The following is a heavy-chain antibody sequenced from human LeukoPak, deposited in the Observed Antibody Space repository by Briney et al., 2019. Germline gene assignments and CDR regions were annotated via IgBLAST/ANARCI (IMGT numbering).Heavy chain of an antibody. CDR2: IKSKTDGGTR. D-gene: IGHD2-15*01. V-gene: IGHV3-15*01. CDR3: ARELQYYFDY. J-gene: IGHJ4*02. CDR1: GFTFSNAW. Sequence: GGSLRLSCAASGFTFSNAWMSWVRQAPGKGLEWVGRIKSKTDGGTRDYAAPVKGRFTISRDNSKDTLYLQMNSLRGEDTAVFYCARELQYYFDYWGQGTLVTVSS.